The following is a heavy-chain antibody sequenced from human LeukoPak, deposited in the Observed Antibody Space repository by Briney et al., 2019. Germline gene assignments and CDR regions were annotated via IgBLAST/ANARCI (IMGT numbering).Heavy chain of an antibody. CDR1: GFPFNAYW. D-gene: IGHD6-13*01. J-gene: IGHJ4*02. CDR2: LRQDGDTK. V-gene: IGHV3-7*03. Sequence: GGSLRLSCAASGFPFNAYWMTWVRQASAKGLEWVANLRQDGDTKYYVDSVKGRFTISRDNAMNSLYLQMNSLRAEDTAIYYCARSLPYGTTWYGRSDFWGQGTLVTVSS. CDR3: ARSLPYGTTWYGRSDF.